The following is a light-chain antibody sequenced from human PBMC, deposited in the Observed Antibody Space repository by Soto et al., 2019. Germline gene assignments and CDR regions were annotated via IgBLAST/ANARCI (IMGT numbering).Light chain of an antibody. CDR2: GNS. V-gene: IGLV1-40*01. J-gene: IGLJ7*01. Sequence: QPVLTQPPSVSGAPGQRVTISCTGSSSNIGAGYDVHWYQQLPGTAPKLLIFGNSNRPSGVPDRFSGSNSGTSASLAITGLQAEDEADYYCQSYDSTLNGWIFGGGTQLTVL. CDR1: SSNIGAGYD. CDR3: QSYDSTLNGWI.